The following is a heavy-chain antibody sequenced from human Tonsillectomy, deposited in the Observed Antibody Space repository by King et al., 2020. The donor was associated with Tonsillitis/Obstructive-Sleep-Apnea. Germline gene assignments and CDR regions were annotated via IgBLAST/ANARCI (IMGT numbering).Heavy chain of an antibody. CDR2: IYPGDSDT. Sequence: QLVQSGAEVKKPGESLKISCKGSRYSLTSYWIGWVRQMPGKGLEWMGIIYPGDSDTRYSPSFQGQVTLSADKSITTAYLQWSSLKASYTATYYCARLTRDRYCSSTSCYFGAFDIWGQGTMVTVSS. J-gene: IGHJ3*02. D-gene: IGHD2-2*01. V-gene: IGHV5-51*01. CDR1: RYSLTSYW. CDR3: ARLTRDRYCSSTSCYFGAFDI.